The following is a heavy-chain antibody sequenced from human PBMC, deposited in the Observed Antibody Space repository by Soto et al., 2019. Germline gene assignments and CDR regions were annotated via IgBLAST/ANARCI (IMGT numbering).Heavy chain of an antibody. CDR1: GYTFASYA. Sequence: ASVKVSCKASGYTFASYAISWVRQAPGQGLEWIGWISAYNGNTNYAQKLQGRVTMTTDTSTTTAYMELRSLRSDDTAVYYCARFYCTGGSCYGREYFQHWGQGTLVTVSS. CDR2: ISAYNGNT. V-gene: IGHV1-18*01. D-gene: IGHD2-15*01. CDR3: ARFYCTGGSCYGREYFQH. J-gene: IGHJ1*01.